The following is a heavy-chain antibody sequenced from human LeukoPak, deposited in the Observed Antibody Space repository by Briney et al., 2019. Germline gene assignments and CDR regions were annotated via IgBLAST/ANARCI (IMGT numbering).Heavy chain of an antibody. Sequence: GGSLRLSCEASGFTFGNYAMNWVRQAPGKGLEWVSTISGTGSSTYYADPAKGRFTISRDNPKDTLFLQLNSLTAADTAMYFCAKASVAIPQYCNSWGQGTLVTVSS. J-gene: IGHJ5*02. CDR2: ISGTGSST. CDR1: GFTFGNYA. CDR3: AKASVAIPQYCNS. D-gene: IGHD2-2*02. V-gene: IGHV3-23*01.